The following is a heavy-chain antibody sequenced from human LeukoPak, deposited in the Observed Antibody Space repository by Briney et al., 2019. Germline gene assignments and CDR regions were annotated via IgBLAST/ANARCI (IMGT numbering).Heavy chain of an antibody. CDR2: ISGSGGST. J-gene: IGHJ4*02. CDR1: GFTFSSYA. Sequence: RSGGSLRLSCAASGFTFSSYAMSWVRQAPGKGLEWVSAISGSGGSTYYADSVKGRFTISRDNSKNTLYLQMNSLRAEDTAVYYCAAMTSVTTGDYWGQGTLVTVSS. D-gene: IGHD4-11*01. V-gene: IGHV3-23*01. CDR3: AAMTSVTTGDY.